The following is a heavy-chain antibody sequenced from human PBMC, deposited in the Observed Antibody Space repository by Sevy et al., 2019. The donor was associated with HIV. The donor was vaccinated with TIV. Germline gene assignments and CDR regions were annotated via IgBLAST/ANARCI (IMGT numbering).Heavy chain of an antibody. CDR1: GFTFSDYG. J-gene: IGHJ4*02. CDR2: IWYDGTNK. V-gene: IGHV3-33*01. CDR3: TRGVSLAFPYFEY. Sequence: GGSLRLSCVASGFTFSDYGMHWVRQAPGKGLEWVAVIWYDGTNKKYADSVKGRFTISKDNSKNTLYLQMSSLRAEDTAVYYCTRGVSLAFPYFEYWGQGALVTVSS.